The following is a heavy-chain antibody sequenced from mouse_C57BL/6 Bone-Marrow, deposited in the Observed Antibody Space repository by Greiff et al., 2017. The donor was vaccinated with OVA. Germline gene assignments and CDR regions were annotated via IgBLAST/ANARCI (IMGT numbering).Heavy chain of an antibody. CDR3: ARPCFR. CDR1: GFTFSSYG. J-gene: IGHJ4*01. V-gene: IGHV5-6*01. Sequence: EVQGVESGGDLVKPGGSLKLSCAASGFTFSSYGMSWVRQTPDKRLEWVATISSGGSYTYYPDSVKGRFTISRDNAKNTLYLQMSSLKSEDTAMYYCARPCFRWGQGTSVTVSS. CDR2: ISSGGSYT.